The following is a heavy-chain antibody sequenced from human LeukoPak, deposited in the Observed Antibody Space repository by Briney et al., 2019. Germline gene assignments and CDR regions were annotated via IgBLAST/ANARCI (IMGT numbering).Heavy chain of an antibody. CDR2: ISYDGSNR. Sequence: PGGSLRLSCAASGFTFSSYAMHWVRQAPGKGPEWVAVISYDGSNRYYADSVKGRFTISSDHSKNTLYLQMNSLRAEGTAVYYCARGSRTFDWLLSAYFDYWGQGTLVTVSS. J-gene: IGHJ4*02. D-gene: IGHD3-9*01. CDR3: ARGSRTFDWLLSAYFDY. CDR1: GFTFSSYA. V-gene: IGHV3-30-3*01.